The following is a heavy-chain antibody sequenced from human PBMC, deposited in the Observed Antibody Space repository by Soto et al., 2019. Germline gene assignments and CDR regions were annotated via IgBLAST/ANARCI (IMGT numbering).Heavy chain of an antibody. CDR1: GFTFSSYW. J-gene: IGHJ5*02. CDR2: IKQDGSEK. V-gene: IGHV3-7*03. Sequence: EVQLVESGGGLVQPGGSLRLSCAASGFTFSSYWMSWVRQAPGKGLEWVANIKQDGSEKYYVDSVKGRFTISRDNAKNSLYLQMNSLRAEDTAVYYCAGDQPLRCLVWSHPPYWFDPWGQGTLVTVSS. CDR3: AGDQPLRCLVWSHPPYWFDP. D-gene: IGHD3-3*01.